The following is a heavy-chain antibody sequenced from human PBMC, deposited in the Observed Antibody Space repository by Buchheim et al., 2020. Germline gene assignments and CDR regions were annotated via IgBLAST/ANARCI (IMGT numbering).Heavy chain of an antibody. V-gene: IGHV4-30-4*01. Sequence: QVQLQESGPGLVKPSQTLSLTCTVSGGSISSGDYYWSWIRQPPGKGLEWIGYIYYSGSTYYNPSLKSRVTISVDTSKTQFSLKLSSVTAADTAVYYCARDAGDIVATGDYYYYGMDVWGQGTT. CDR2: IYYSGST. D-gene: IGHD5-12*01. J-gene: IGHJ6*02. CDR1: GGSISSGDYY. CDR3: ARDAGDIVATGDYYYYGMDV.